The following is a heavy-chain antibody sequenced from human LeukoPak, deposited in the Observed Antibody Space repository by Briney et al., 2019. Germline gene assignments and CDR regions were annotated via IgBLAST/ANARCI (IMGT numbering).Heavy chain of an antibody. CDR1: GYTFTAYY. D-gene: IGHD1-14*01. J-gene: IGHJ4*02. CDR3: ARGSGNCCFDY. Sequence: ASVKVSCKASGYTFTAYYMHWVRQAPGQGLEWMGWINPNSGDTNYAQKFQGRVTMTRDTSISTAYMELSRLRSDDAAVYYCARGSGNCCFDYWGQGTLVSVSS. CDR2: INPNSGDT. V-gene: IGHV1-2*02.